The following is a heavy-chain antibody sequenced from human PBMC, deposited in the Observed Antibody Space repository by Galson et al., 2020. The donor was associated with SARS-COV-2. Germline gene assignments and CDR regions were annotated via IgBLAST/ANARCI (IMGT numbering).Heavy chain of an antibody. J-gene: IGHJ2*01. D-gene: IGHD6-19*01. V-gene: IGHV3-11*06. CDR1: GFTFSDYY. CDR2: ISSSSSYT. Sequence: GSLRLSCAASGFTFSDYYMSWIRQAPGKGLEWVSYISSSSSYTNYADSVKGRFTISRDNAKNSLYLQMNSLRAEDTAVYYCARYSSGWDWYFDLWGRGTLVTVSS. CDR3: ARYSSGWDWYFDL.